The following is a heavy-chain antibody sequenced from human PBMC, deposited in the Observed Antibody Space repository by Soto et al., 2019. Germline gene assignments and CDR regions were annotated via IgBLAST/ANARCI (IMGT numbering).Heavy chain of an antibody. V-gene: IGHV4-31*03. D-gene: IGHD3-10*01. Sequence: QVQLQESGPGLVKPSQTLSLTCTVSGGSISSGGYYWSWIRQHPGKGLEWIGYIYYSGSTYYNPSLKSRVTISVDTSKNQFSLKLSSVTAADTAVYYCARVPKGQEYYYGWGSYSFLYDYWGQGTLVTVSS. CDR2: IYYSGST. CDR3: ARVPKGQEYYYGWGSYSFLYDY. J-gene: IGHJ4*02. CDR1: GGSISSGGYY.